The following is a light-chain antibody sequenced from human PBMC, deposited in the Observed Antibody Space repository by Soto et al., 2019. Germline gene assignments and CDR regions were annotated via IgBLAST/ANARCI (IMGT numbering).Light chain of an antibody. CDR2: DVS. J-gene: IGLJ1*01. V-gene: IGLV2-14*03. CDR1: SSDVGGYNY. CDR3: ISYTSSSPYV. Sequence: QSVLTQPASVSGSPGQSITISCTGTSSDVGGYNYVSWYQHHPGKAPKLIIFDVSNRPSGISNRFSATNAGNTASLTISGLQAEDEADYYCISYTSSSPYVFGTGTKVTVL.